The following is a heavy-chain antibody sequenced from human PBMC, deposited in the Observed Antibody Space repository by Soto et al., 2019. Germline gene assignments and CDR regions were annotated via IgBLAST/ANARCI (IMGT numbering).Heavy chain of an antibody. J-gene: IGHJ6*02. Sequence: ESLKISCKCSGYSFTSYWIGWVRQMPGKGLEWMGIIYPGDSDTRYSPSFQGQVTISADKSISTAYLQWSSLKASDTAMYYCARHGRIAARPIVSMDAWGQGTTVTVSS. CDR3: ARHGRIAARPIVSMDA. CDR2: IYPGDSDT. CDR1: GYSFTSYW. V-gene: IGHV5-51*01. D-gene: IGHD6-6*01.